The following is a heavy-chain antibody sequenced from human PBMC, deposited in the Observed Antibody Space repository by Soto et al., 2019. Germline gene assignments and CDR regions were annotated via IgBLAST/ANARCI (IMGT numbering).Heavy chain of an antibody. J-gene: IGHJ6*02. V-gene: IGHV4-59*01. CDR1: GGSISGYY. CDR2: IYYSGST. Sequence: SETLSLTCTVSGGSISGYYWSWIRQPPGKGLEWIGYIYYSGSTNYNPSLKSRVTISVDTSKNQFSLKLSSVTAADTAVYYCARAALGMYYYYGMDVWGQGTTVTVSS. CDR3: ARAALGMYYYYGMDV. D-gene: IGHD7-27*01.